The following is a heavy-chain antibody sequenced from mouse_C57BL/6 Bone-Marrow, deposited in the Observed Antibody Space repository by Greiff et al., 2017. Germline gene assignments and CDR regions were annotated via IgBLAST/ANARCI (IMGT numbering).Heavy chain of an antibody. J-gene: IGHJ2*01. CDR1: GFTFSSYA. D-gene: IGHD1-1*01. Sequence: EVHLVESGGGLVKPGGSLKLSCAASGFTFSSYAMSWVRQTPEKRLEWVATISDGGSYTYYPDNVKGRFTISRDNAKNSLYLQMSQLKSEDTAMYYCAREGGSSSFDYWGQGTTLTVSS. CDR2: ISDGGSYT. V-gene: IGHV5-4*01. CDR3: AREGGSSSFDY.